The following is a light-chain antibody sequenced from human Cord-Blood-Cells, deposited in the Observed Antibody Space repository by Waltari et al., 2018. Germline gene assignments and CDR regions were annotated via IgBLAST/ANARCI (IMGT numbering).Light chain of an antibody. J-gene: IGKJ4*01. Sequence: EIVVTQSSRTLSFSPGERATLSCSATQSVSSSYLAWYQQKPGQAPRLLIYGASSRATGIPARFSGSGSGTDFTLTISSLEPEDFAVYYCQQYGSSPLTFGGGTKVEIK. V-gene: IGKV3-20*01. CDR1: QSVSSSY. CDR3: QQYGSSPLT. CDR2: GAS.